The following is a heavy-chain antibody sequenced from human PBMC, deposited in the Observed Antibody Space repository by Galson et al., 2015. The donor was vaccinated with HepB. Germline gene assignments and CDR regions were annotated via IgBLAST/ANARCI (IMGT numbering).Heavy chain of an antibody. CDR3: ARCMITFGGVIVPGPFDY. CDR1: GYSFTSYW. V-gene: IGHV5-51*03. J-gene: IGHJ4*02. D-gene: IGHD3-16*02. Sequence: QSGAEVKKPGESLKISCKGSGYSFTSYWIGWVRQMPGKGLEWMGIIYPGDSDTRYSPSFQGQVTISADKSISTAYLQWSSLKASDTAMYYCARCMITFGGVIVPGPFDYWGQGTLVTVSS. CDR2: IYPGDSDT.